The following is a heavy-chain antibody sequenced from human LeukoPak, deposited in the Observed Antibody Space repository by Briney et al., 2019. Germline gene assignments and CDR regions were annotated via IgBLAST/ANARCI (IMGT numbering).Heavy chain of an antibody. D-gene: IGHD3-10*01. CDR3: ARDLYASGSHDY. V-gene: IGHV3-7*04. CDR2: IRQDGSVK. Sequence: PGGSLRLSCAASGFTFSNYWMTWVRQAPGKGLEWVGNIRQDGSVKHYVDSVKGRYTISRDNDKNSLYLQMNSLRVDDTAVYYCARDLYASGSHDYWGQGTLVTVS. J-gene: IGHJ4*02. CDR1: GFTFSNYW.